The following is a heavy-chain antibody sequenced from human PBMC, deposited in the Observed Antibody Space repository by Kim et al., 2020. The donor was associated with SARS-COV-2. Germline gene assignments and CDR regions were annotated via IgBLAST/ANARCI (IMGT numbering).Heavy chain of an antibody. J-gene: IGHJ4*02. Sequence: GGSLRLSCRASGFRFGDYAMIWFRQAPGKGLEWLSFIRSKAHGGTTEHAASVRGRFTISRDDSESFAYLQMNSLRTEDTAVYYCCRVELRSGNYLPDYLGQGTLVSVSS. CDR3: CRVELRSGNYLPDY. CDR2: IRSKAHGGTT. V-gene: IGHV3-49*03. D-gene: IGHD3-22*01. CDR1: GFRFGDYA.